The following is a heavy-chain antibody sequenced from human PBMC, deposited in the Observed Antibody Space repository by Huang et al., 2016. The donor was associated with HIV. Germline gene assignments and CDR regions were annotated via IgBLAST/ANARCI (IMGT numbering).Heavy chain of an antibody. V-gene: IGHV3-30*18. D-gene: IGHD2-8*01. CDR1: GFTFYKYG. J-gene: IGHJ4*02. Sequence: QVQLVESGGGVVRPGRSLRLSCGASGFTFYKYGIHWVRHAPGRGLEGGAGIAYDGSNEDYADSMKGRFTNARDNSKNTVDLQMKSLRPEDTAVYYCAKDGCPNGVCFSHLRHFDYWGLGTPVTVSS. CDR2: IAYDGSNE. CDR3: AKDGCPNGVCFSHLRHFDY.